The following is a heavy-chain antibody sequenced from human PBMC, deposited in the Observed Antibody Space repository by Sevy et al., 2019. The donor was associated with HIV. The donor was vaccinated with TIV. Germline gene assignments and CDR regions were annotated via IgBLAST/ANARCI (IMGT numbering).Heavy chain of an antibody. Sequence: GSLRLSCAASGFSFSSYGMHWVRQAPGKGLEWVAVISYDGSNKYYAESVNADSVKGRFTISRDNSKNTLYLQMNSLRAEDTAVYYCAKGASAAGSRVLPHDYWGQGTLVTVSS. CDR2: ISYDGSNK. CDR3: AKGASAAGSRVLPHDY. D-gene: IGHD6-13*01. J-gene: IGHJ4*02. V-gene: IGHV3-30*18. CDR1: GFSFSSYG.